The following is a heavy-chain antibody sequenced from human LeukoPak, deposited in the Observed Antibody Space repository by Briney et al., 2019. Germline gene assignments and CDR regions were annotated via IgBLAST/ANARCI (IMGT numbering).Heavy chain of an antibody. J-gene: IGHJ4*02. V-gene: IGHV4-38-2*01. CDR3: ARRGLGSGWLSYDY. CDR2: IYHSGST. Sequence: SETLSLTCAVSGYSFSSGYYWGWIRQPPGKGLEWIGSIYHSGSTYYNLSLKSRVTISVDTSKNQFSLKLSSVTAADTAVYYCARRGLGSGWLSYDYWGQGTLVTVSS. D-gene: IGHD6-19*01. CDR1: GYSFSSGYY.